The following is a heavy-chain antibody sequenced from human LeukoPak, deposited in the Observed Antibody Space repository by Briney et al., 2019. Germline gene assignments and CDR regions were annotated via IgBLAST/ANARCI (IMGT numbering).Heavy chain of an antibody. J-gene: IGHJ4*02. D-gene: IGHD6-19*01. CDR2: IIPIFGTA. V-gene: IGHV1-69*06. CDR1: GYTFTSYA. Sequence: SVKVSCKASGYTFTSYAFSWVRQAPGQGLEWMGGIIPIFGTANYAQKFQGRVTITADKSTSTAYMELSSLRSEDTAVYYCARELAVAGLVDYWGQGTLVTVSS. CDR3: ARELAVAGLVDY.